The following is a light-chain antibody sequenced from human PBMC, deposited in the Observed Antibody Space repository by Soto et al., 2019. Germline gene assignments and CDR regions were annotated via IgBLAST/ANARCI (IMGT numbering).Light chain of an antibody. CDR2: AAS. V-gene: IGKV1-39*01. CDR3: QQSDTTPWT. CDR1: QRISSY. J-gene: IGKJ1*01. Sequence: DIQMTQSPSSLSASAGDRVTITCRASQRISSYLNWYQQKLGKAPKLLIYAASILDSGVPSRFSGSESGTDFTLTISSLQPEDFATYYCQQSDTTPWTFGQGTKVDIK.